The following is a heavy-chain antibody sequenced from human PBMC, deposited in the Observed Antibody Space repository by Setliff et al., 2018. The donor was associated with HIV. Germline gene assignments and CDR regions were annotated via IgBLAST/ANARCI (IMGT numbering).Heavy chain of an antibody. CDR1: GGSFSGYY. D-gene: IGHD6-13*01. J-gene: IGHJ6*02. V-gene: IGHV4-34*01. CDR2: INHSGSA. Sequence: PSETLSLTCAVYGGSFSGYYWTWIRQPPGKGLEWIGKINHSGSAKYNPSLQSRVAISVDISKNQFSLKLNSVTPDDTAVYYCARPSAANFFYSYAMDVWGQGSTVTVSS. CDR3: ARPSAANFFYSYAMDV.